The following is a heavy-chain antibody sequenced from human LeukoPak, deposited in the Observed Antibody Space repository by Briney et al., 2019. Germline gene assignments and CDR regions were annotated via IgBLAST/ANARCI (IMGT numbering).Heavy chain of an antibody. CDR1: GFTFSNFG. Sequence: GGSLRLSCAASGFTFSNFGMHWVRQTPGKGLECVAVISYDGSNTYYADSVKGRFTISRDNSKSTLSLQLSSLGVEDTAVYYCAKERCSGFACYIFDSWGQGTLVIVSA. D-gene: IGHD2-15*01. CDR3: AKERCSGFACYIFDS. V-gene: IGHV3-30*18. CDR2: ISYDGSNT. J-gene: IGHJ4*02.